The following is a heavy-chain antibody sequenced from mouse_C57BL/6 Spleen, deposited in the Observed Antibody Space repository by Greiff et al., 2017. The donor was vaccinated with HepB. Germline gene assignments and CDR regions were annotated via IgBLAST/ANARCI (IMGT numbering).Heavy chain of an antibody. CDR1: GYTFTSYW. J-gene: IGHJ4*01. CDR3: ARYRGSGYGNAMDY. Sequence: QVQLQQPGAELVKPGASVKMSCKASGYTFTSYWITWVKQRPGQGLEWIGDIYPGSGSTNYNEKFKSKATLTVDTSSTTAYMQLRSLTSEDSAVYYCARYRGSGYGNAMDYWGQGTSVTVSS. V-gene: IGHV1-55*01. CDR2: IYPGSGST. D-gene: IGHD3-2*02.